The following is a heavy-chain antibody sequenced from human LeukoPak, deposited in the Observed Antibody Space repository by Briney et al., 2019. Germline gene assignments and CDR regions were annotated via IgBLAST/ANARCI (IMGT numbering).Heavy chain of an antibody. CDR2: IDPSSTYI. Sequence: PGGSLRLSCAASGFTFRSYSMNWVRQAPGKGLEWVSAIDPSSTYIYYADSVKGRFTISRDNAKNSLYLQMNSLRAEDTAVYYCARRAPSIRIAVAGMIDYWGQGTLVTVSS. D-gene: IGHD6-19*01. CDR1: GFTFRSYS. V-gene: IGHV3-21*01. J-gene: IGHJ4*02. CDR3: ARRAPSIRIAVAGMIDY.